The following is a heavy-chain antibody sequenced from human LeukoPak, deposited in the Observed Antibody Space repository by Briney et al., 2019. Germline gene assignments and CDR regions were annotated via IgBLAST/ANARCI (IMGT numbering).Heavy chain of an antibody. Sequence: PGGSLRLSCAASGFSFSSYEMNWVRQAPGKGLEWIAYIDSRSSTIYYADSMKGRFTISRDNAKNSLYLQMNSLRAEDTAVYYCARDGGGYRFYNWFDPWGQGTLVTVSS. J-gene: IGHJ5*02. V-gene: IGHV3-48*03. CDR2: IDSRSSTI. CDR1: GFSFSSYE. CDR3: ARDGGGYRFYNWFDP. D-gene: IGHD5-12*01.